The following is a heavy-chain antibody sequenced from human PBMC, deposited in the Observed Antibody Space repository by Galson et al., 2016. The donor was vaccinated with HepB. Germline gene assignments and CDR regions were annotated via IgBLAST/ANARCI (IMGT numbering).Heavy chain of an antibody. J-gene: IGHJ3*02. D-gene: IGHD2-15*01. Sequence: SVKVSCKASGYTFTNYAMNWVRQAPGHRLEWMGWINPGNGDTNYAQQFQGRVSFTRDTSAKIAYMELSSLRSEDMAVYYCAREYSSYAFDIWGQGTMVTVSS. CDR1: GYTFTNYA. V-gene: IGHV1-3*01. CDR3: AREYSSYAFDI. CDR2: INPGNGDT.